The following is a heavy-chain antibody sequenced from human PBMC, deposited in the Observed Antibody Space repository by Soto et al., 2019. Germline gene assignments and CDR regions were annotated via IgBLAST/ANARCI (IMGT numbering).Heavy chain of an antibody. D-gene: IGHD3-10*01. Sequence: QVQLQESGPGLVKPSQTLSLTCTVSGGSISSGGYYWSWIRQHPGKGLEWIGYIYYSGSTYYNPSLNSRVTIAVDTSKNQFSLKLSSVTAADTAVYYCARFCRFWDGSGSCFDYWGQGTLVTVSS. V-gene: IGHV4-31*03. J-gene: IGHJ4*02. CDR2: IYYSGST. CDR3: ARFCRFWDGSGSCFDY. CDR1: GGSISSGGYY.